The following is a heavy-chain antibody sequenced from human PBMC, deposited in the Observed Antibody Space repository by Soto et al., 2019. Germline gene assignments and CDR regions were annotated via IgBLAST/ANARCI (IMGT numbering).Heavy chain of an antibody. CDR2: ISGSGGST. J-gene: IGHJ4*02. CDR1: GFTFSSYA. V-gene: IGHV3-23*01. CDR3: ARARTVAGRGTDFDY. Sequence: GGSLRLSCAAPGFTFSSYAMSWVRQAPGKGLEWVSAISGSGGSTYYADSVKGRFTISRDNSKNTLYLQMNSLRAEDTAVYYCARARTVAGRGTDFDYWGQGTLVTVSS. D-gene: IGHD6-19*01.